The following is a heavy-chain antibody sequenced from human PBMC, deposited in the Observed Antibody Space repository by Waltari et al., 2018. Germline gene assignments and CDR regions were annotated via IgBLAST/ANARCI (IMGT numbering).Heavy chain of an antibody. CDR1: GFTFSSYS. CDR2: ISSSSSYI. J-gene: IGHJ4*02. V-gene: IGHV3-21*01. D-gene: IGHD6-19*01. Sequence: EVQLVESGGGLVKPGGSLRLSCAASGFTFSSYSMNWVRRSPGKGLEWFSSISSSSSYIYYADSVKGRFTISRDNAKNSLYLQMNSLRAEDTAVYYCARVGYSSGGGQSYWGQGTLVTVSS. CDR3: ARVGYSSGGGQSY.